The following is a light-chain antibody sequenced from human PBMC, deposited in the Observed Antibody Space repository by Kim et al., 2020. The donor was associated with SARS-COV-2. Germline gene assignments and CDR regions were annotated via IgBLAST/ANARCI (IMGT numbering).Light chain of an antibody. CDR1: QSVLYSSNNKNY. CDR2: WAS. CDR3: QQYYSTPPSWT. V-gene: IGKV4-1*01. Sequence: DIVMTQSPDSLAVSLGERATINCKSSQSVLYSSNNKNYLAWYQQKPGQPPKLLIYWASTRESGVPDRFSGSGSGTDFTLTISSLQAEDVAVYYCQQYYSTPPSWTFGQGTKLEI. J-gene: IGKJ1*01.